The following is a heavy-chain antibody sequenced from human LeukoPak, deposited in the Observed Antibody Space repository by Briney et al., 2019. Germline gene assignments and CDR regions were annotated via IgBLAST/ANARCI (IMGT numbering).Heavy chain of an antibody. V-gene: IGHV4-31*03. Sequence: SQTLSLTCTVSGGSISSGGYYWSWIRQHPGKGLEWIGYICYSGSTNYNPSLKSRVTISVDTSKNQFSLKLSSVTASDTAVYYCARSLEYSSSDAFDIWGQGTMVTVSS. J-gene: IGHJ3*02. CDR2: ICYSGST. CDR3: ARSLEYSSSDAFDI. D-gene: IGHD6-6*01. CDR1: GGSISSGGYY.